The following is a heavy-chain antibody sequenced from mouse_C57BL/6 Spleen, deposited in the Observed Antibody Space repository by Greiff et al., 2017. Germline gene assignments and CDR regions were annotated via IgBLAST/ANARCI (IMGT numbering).Heavy chain of an antibody. CDR2: IDPNSGGT. D-gene: IGHD2-1*01. Sequence: QVQLQQPGAELVKPGASVKLSCTASGFTFTRYWMHWVKQMPGRGLEWIGRIDPNSGGTKYNEKVKSKATLTIDKPSSTAYMQLSSPTSEDSAVYYWASTYYGNELADWGQGTLVTVSA. J-gene: IGHJ3*01. CDR3: ASTYYGNELAD. V-gene: IGHV1-72*01. CDR1: GFTFTRYW.